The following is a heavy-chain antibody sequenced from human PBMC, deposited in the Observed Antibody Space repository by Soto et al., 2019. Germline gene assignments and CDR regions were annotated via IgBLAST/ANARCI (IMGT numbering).Heavy chain of an antibody. D-gene: IGHD3-22*01. V-gene: IGHV4-30-4*02. CDR2: IHNSGSP. CDR3: ARMNYYDTSGYPFDY. CDR1: GASIHNGGYF. Sequence: PSETLSLTCSVSGASIHNGGYFWSWIRQSPEKGLEWIGHIHNSGSPYNNPSLRSRVTISADTSKNQFSLKLNSVTAADTAVYYCARMNYYDTSGYPFDYWGQGMMVTVSS. J-gene: IGHJ4*02.